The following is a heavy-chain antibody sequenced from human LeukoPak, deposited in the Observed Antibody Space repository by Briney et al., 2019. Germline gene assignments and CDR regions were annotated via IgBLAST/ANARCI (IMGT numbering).Heavy chain of an antibody. V-gene: IGHV4-61*01. D-gene: IGHD6-13*01. J-gene: IGHJ4*02. CDR2: IYYSGST. CDR3: ASRVVSSWELDY. Sequence: SETLSLTCTVSGGSVSSGSSYWSWIRQPPGKGLEWIGFIYYSGSTSYNPSLKSRVTISVDTSKNQFSLKLSSVTAADTAVYYCASRVVSSWELDYWGQGTLVTVSS. CDR1: GGSVSSGSSY.